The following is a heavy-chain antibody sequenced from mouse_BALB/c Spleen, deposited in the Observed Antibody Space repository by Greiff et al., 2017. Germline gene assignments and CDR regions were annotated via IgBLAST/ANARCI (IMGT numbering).Heavy chain of an antibody. CDR2: IDPSDSYT. J-gene: IGHJ4*01. D-gene: IGHD2-2*01. V-gene: IGHV1-69*02. Sequence: QVQLKQSGAELVKPGASVKLSCKASGYTFTSYWMHWVKQRPGQGLEWIGEIDPSDSYTNYNQKFKGKATLTVDKSSSTAYMQLSSLTSEDSAVYYCARRGLRRDAMDYWGQGTSVTVSS. CDR3: ARRGLRRDAMDY. CDR1: GYTFTSYW.